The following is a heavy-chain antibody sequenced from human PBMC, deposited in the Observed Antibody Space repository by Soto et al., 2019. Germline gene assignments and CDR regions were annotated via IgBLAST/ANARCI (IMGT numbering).Heavy chain of an antibody. D-gene: IGHD3-3*01. V-gene: IGHV3-48*02. CDR2: ISTTSSSI. CDR1: GFTFSSYS. CDR3: ARKGVAFDY. J-gene: IGHJ4*02. Sequence: GGSLRLSCAASGFTFSSYSVNWVRQAPGKGLEWISYISTTSSSIYYADSVKGRFTISRDNAKNSLFLQMNSLRDEDTAVYYCARKGVAFDYWGQGALVTVSS.